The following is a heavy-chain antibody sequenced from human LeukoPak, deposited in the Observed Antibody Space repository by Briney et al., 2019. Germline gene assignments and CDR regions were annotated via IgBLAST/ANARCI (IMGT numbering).Heavy chain of an antibody. J-gene: IGHJ2*01. CDR2: IRSKAKSYAT. CDR3: TTGAIVDGYFDL. D-gene: IGHD1-26*01. CDR1: EFTFSDST. Sequence: GGSLRLSCAASEFTFSDSTIHWVRLASGKGLEWVGRIRSKAKSYATTYAAAVKGRFTISRDDSKRTAHLQMNSLKTEDTAVYYCTTGAIVDGYFDLWGRGTLITVSS. V-gene: IGHV3-73*01.